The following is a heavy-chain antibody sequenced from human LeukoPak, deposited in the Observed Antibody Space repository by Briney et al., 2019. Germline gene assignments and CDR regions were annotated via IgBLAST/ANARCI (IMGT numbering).Heavy chain of an antibody. J-gene: IGHJ4*02. V-gene: IGHV1-69*13. D-gene: IGHD3-22*01. CDR3: ARVGSYYDSSGYQPLSGFDY. CDR2: IIPIFGTA. CDR1: GGTFSSYA. Sequence: SVKVSCKASGGTFSSYAISWVRQAPGQGLEWMGGIIPIFGTANYAQKFQGRVTITADESTSTAYMELSSLRSKDTAVYYCARVGSYYDSSGYQPLSGFDYWGQGTLVTVSS.